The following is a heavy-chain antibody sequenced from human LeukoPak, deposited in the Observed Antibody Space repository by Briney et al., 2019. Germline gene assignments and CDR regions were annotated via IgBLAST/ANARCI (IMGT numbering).Heavy chain of an antibody. V-gene: IGHV4-39*01. D-gene: IGHD2-15*01. Sequence: SETLSLTCTVSGGSISSSSYYWGWIRQPPGKGLQWIASVYYSGRTNYSPSLKSRVTISVDTSVKQFSLQLNSVTAADTAVYYCARQGSAYYFDFWGQGLLVTVSS. CDR2: VYYSGRT. J-gene: IGHJ4*02. CDR1: GGSISSSSYY. CDR3: ARQGSAYYFDF.